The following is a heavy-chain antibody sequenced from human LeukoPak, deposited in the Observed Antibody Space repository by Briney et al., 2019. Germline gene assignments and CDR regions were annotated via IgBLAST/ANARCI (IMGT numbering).Heavy chain of an antibody. CDR1: GGSISSGGYS. D-gene: IGHD7-27*01. V-gene: IGHV4-30-2*01. J-gene: IGHJ2*01. Sequence: SETLSLTCAVSGGSISSGGYSWSWIRQPPGKGLEWIGYIYHSGSTYYNPSLKSRVTISVDRSKNQFSLKLSSVTAADTAVYYCARRLLGIGDWYFDLWGRDTLVTVSS. CDR3: ARRLLGIGDWYFDL. CDR2: IYHSGST.